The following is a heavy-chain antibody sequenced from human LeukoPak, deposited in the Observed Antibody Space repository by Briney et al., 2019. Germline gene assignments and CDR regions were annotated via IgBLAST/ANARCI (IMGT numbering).Heavy chain of an antibody. Sequence: ASVKVSCKASGYAFTGYYMHWVRQAPGQGLEWMGWINPDSGGTNYAQKFQGGVTMTRDTSISTAYMELSRLRSDDTAVYYCARETLYSSGWYAFDYWGQGTLVTVSS. D-gene: IGHD6-19*01. J-gene: IGHJ4*02. CDR3: ARETLYSSGWYAFDY. V-gene: IGHV1-2*02. CDR1: GYAFTGYY. CDR2: INPDSGGT.